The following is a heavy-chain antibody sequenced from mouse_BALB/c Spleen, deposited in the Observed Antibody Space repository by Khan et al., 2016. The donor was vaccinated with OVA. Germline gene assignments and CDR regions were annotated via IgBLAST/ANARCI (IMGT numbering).Heavy chain of an antibody. CDR1: GYTFTDFT. CDR3: TREGEGGRFTY. V-gene: IGHV1S137*01. J-gene: IGHJ3*01. CDR2: ISTYYGDV. Sequence: QVRLQQSGAELVRPGVSVKISCKGSGYTFTDFTIHWVKQSHALSLEWIGVISTYYGDVTYNQKFKGKATMTVDKSSSTTYMELTSLTSEDSAIYYCTREGEGGRFTYWGQGTLVTVSA.